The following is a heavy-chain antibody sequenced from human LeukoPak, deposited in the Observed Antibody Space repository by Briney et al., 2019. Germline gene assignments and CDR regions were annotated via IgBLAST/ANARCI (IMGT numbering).Heavy chain of an antibody. Sequence: GGSLRLSCAASGFTFSNYWVSWVRQAPGKGLEWVANIKQDGSEKYYVDSVKGRFTISRDNAKNSLYLQMNSLRAEDTAVYYCARVMGSTAVVFGDYFFYYGMDVWGQGTTATVSS. CDR3: ARVMGSTAVVFGDYFFYYGMDV. V-gene: IGHV3-7*03. D-gene: IGHD5-18*01. J-gene: IGHJ6*02. CDR2: IKQDGSEK. CDR1: GFTFSNYW.